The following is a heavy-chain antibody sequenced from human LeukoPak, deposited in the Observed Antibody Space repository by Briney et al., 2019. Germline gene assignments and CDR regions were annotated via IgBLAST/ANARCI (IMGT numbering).Heavy chain of an antibody. V-gene: IGHV3-74*01. CDR3: ARESGGSWYYYMDV. CDR1: GFTFSSYW. Sequence: GGSLRLSCAASGFTFSSYWMHWVRQAPGKGLVWVSRINSDGSSTSYADSVRGRFSISRDNAKNTLYLQMNSLRAEDTALYHCARESGGSWYYYMDVWGKGTTVTISS. J-gene: IGHJ6*03. D-gene: IGHD3-10*01. CDR2: INSDGSST.